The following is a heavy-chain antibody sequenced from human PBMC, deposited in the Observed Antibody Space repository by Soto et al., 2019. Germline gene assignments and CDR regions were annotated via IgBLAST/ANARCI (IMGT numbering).Heavy chain of an antibody. CDR3: ARIEDYYYGMDV. V-gene: IGHV4-59*08. CDR1: GGSISSYY. J-gene: IGHJ6*02. Sequence: SETLSLTCTVSGGSISSYYWSWIRQPPGRGLEWIGSIYYSGSTNYNPSLKSRVTISVDTSNNQFSLKLSSVTAADTAVYYCARIEDYYYGMDVWGQGTTVTVSS. CDR2: IYYSGST.